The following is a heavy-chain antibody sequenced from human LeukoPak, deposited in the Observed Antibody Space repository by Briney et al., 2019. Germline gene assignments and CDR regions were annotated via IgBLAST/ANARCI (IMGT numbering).Heavy chain of an antibody. D-gene: IGHD3-22*01. V-gene: IGHV3-30*02. J-gene: IGHJ4*02. Sequence: GGSLRLSCAASGFTFSSYGMHWVRQAPGKGLEWVAFIRYDGSNKYYADSVKGRFTISRDNSKNTLYLQMNSLRAGDTAVYYCAKDGYYYDSSGYFLDYWGQGTLVTVSS. CDR2: IRYDGSNK. CDR3: AKDGYYYDSSGYFLDY. CDR1: GFTFSSYG.